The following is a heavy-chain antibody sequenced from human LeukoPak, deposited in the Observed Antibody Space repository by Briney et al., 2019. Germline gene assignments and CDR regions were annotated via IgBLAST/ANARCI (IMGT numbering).Heavy chain of an antibody. J-gene: IGHJ3*02. CDR3: VRGGQGDGYSADEAFDI. V-gene: IGHV6-1*01. CDR2: TYYRSKWYS. CDR1: GDSFSSNSTA. Sequence: SQTLSLTCALSGDSFSSNSTACNWIRQSPSRGLEWLGRTYYRSKWYSDYAVSVKSRITINPDTSKNPFSLQLNSVTPEDTAVYYCVRGGQGDGYSADEAFDIWGQGTMVTVSS. D-gene: IGHD5-24*01.